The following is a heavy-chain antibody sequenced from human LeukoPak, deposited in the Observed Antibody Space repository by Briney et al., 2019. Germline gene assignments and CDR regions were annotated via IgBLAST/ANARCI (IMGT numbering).Heavy chain of an antibody. CDR1: GFTFSSYG. J-gene: IGHJ4*02. CDR3: ARDNVAVAGTFDY. CDR2: IWYDGSNK. Sequence: PGRSLRLSCAASGFTFSSYGMHWVRQAPGKGLEWVAVIWYDGSNKYYADSVKGRFTISRDNSKNTLYLQMNSLRAEDTAVYYCARDNVAVAGTFDYWGQRTLVTVSS. V-gene: IGHV3-33*01. D-gene: IGHD6-19*01.